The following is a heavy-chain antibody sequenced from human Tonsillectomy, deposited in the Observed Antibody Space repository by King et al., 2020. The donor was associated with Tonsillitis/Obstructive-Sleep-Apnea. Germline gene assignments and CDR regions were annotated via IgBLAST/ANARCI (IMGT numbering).Heavy chain of an antibody. Sequence: QLQESGPGLVKPSETLFLTCTVSGGSIGSSSYYWDWIRQPPGKGLEWIGSIYYSGSTYYNPSLKSRVTISLATSKNQFSLMLSSVTAADTAVYYCARRVTNWFDPWGQGTLVTVSS. V-gene: IGHV4-39*01. CDR1: GGSIGSSSYY. CDR2: IYYSGST. J-gene: IGHJ5*02. D-gene: IGHD2-21*02. CDR3: ARRVTNWFDP.